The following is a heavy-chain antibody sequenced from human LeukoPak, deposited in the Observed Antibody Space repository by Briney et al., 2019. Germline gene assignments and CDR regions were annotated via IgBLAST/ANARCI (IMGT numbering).Heavy chain of an antibody. V-gene: IGHV3-7*03. CDR1: GFTFRSYW. CDR3: ARDYELLWFGELRD. J-gene: IGHJ4*02. Sequence: GGSLRLSCAASGFTFRSYWMSWVRQAPGKGLEWVANIKEDGSEKYYVDSVKGRFTISRDSAKNSLYLQMNSLRVEDTAVYYCARDYELLWFGELRDWGQGTLVTVSS. D-gene: IGHD3-10*01. CDR2: IKEDGSEK.